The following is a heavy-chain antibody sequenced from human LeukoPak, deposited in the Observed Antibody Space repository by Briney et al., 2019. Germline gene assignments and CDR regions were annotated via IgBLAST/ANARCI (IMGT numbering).Heavy chain of an antibody. J-gene: IGHJ4*02. V-gene: IGHV3-23*01. CDR1: GFTFRTYG. CDR2: GSGDGFGR. CDR3: AQDIRPGWTGSCIHQ. Sequence: GGSLRLSCAASGFTFRTYGMSWGRQAQAKGLGLDSAGSGDGFGRSYADSMDGRFTISTDDSTNTLYLQMNSLRTEDTALYYCAQDIRPGWTGSCIHQWGQGTLVSVPS. D-gene: IGHD1-26*01.